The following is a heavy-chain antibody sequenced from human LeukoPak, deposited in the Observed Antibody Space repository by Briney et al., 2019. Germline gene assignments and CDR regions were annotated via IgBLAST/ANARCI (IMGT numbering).Heavy chain of an antibody. Sequence: SETLSLTCTVSGGSISGYYWSWIRQPPGKGLEWIANIYNSGNTRYNPSLKSRVTISVDTSKNQFSLKLTSVTAADTAVYYCARGRWRIDYWGQGTLVTVSS. CDR2: IYNSGNT. D-gene: IGHD4-23*01. J-gene: IGHJ4*02. V-gene: IGHV4-59*01. CDR1: GGSISGYY. CDR3: ARGRWRIDY.